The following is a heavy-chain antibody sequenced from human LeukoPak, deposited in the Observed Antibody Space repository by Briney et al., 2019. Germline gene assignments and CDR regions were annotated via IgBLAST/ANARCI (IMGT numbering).Heavy chain of an antibody. CDR3: ARDDGSYHYYYYMDV. J-gene: IGHJ6*03. CDR1: GYSISSGHY. Sequence: SETLSLTCTVSGYSISSGHYWGWIRQPPGKWLEWIGSIYHSGRTYYNPSLKSRVTISVDTSKNQFSLKLSSVTAADAAVYYCARDDGSYHYYYYMDVWGKGTTVTVSS. V-gene: IGHV4-38-2*02. D-gene: IGHD1-26*01. CDR2: IYHSGRT.